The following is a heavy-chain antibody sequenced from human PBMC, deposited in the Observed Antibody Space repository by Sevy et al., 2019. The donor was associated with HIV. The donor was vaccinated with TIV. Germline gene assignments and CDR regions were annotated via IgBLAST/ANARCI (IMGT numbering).Heavy chain of an antibody. CDR1: GYTITSYW. Sequence: GESLKISCKGSGYTITSYWIGWVRQMPGKGLEWMGMMYPDDSDTRYGPSFQGQVTISADKTISTAYRQWSSLKASDTAMYYCARHHASYGVTGYYYYYGLDVWGQGTTVTVSS. J-gene: IGHJ6*02. CDR3: ARHHASYGVTGYYYYYGLDV. V-gene: IGHV5-51*01. D-gene: IGHD4-17*01. CDR2: MYPDDSDT.